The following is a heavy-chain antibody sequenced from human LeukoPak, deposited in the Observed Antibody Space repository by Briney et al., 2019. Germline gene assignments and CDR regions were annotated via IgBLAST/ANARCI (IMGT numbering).Heavy chain of an antibody. J-gene: IGHJ4*02. CDR3: AKLDVVVTAIGDY. CDR2: IYSGGST. CDR1: GFTVSSNY. Sequence: GGSLRLSCAASGFTVSSNYMSWVRQAPGKGLEWVSVIYSGGSTYYADSVKGRFTISRDNSKNTLYLQMNSLRAEDTAVYYCAKLDVVVTAIGDYWGQGTLVTVSS. D-gene: IGHD2-21*02. V-gene: IGHV3-53*01.